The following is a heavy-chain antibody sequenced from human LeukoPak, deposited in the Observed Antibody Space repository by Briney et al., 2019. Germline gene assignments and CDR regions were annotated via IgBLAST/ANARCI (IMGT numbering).Heavy chain of an antibody. CDR2: ISNTGRAT. Sequence: GRSLRLSCVASGFTFSSYSMHWVRQAPGEGLEWLSGISNTGRATDYADSIKGRFTISRDNSKNTVFLQMNSLRAEDTAEYFCAHQVPPNDEFFDHWGQGTLVTVSS. V-gene: IGHV3-23*01. CDR3: AHQVPPNDEFFDH. J-gene: IGHJ5*02. CDR1: GFTFSSYS.